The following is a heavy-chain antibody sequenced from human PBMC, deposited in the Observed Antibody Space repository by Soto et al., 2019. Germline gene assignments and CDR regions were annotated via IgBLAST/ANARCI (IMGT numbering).Heavy chain of an antibody. CDR2: INAGNGNT. CDR1: GYTFTSYA. Sequence: QVQLVQSGAEVKKPGASVKVSCKASGYTFTSYAMHWVRQAPGQRLEWMGWINAGNGNTKYSQKFQGRVTITRDTSASTAYMELTSLRSEDTAVYYCARSSGYYYVAYWGQGTLVTVSS. CDR3: ARSSGYYYVAY. V-gene: IGHV1-3*01. J-gene: IGHJ4*02. D-gene: IGHD3-22*01.